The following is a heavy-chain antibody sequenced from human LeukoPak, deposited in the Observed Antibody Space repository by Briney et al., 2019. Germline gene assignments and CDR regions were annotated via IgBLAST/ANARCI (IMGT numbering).Heavy chain of an antibody. J-gene: IGHJ4*02. CDR1: GGSISSYY. CDR3: ARVLVGATNYFDY. V-gene: IGHV4-59*01. D-gene: IGHD1-26*01. CDR2: IYYSGST. Sequence: PSETLSLTCTVSGGSISSYYWSWIRQPPGKGLEWIGYIYYSGSTNYNPSLKSRVTISVDTPKNQFSLKLSSVTAADTAVYYCARVLVGATNYFDYWGQGTLVTVSS.